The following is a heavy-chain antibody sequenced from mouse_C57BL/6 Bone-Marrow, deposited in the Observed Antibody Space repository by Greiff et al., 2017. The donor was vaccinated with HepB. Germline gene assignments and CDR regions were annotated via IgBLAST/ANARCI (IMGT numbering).Heavy chain of an antibody. CDR3: ARSDPFDY. Sequence: EVMLVESVAELVRPGASVKLSCTASGFNFKNTYMHWVKQRPEQGLEWIGRIDPANGNTKYAPKFQGKATITADTSSNTAYLQLSSLTSEDAAIYYCARSDPFDYWGQGTTLTVSA. J-gene: IGHJ2*01. CDR2: IDPANGNT. V-gene: IGHV14-3*01. CDR1: GFNFKNTY.